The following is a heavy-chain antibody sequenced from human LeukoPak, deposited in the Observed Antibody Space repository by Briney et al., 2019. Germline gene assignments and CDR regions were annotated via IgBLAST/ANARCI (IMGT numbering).Heavy chain of an antibody. V-gene: IGHV3-7*01. Sequence: GGSLRLSCAASGFPFSSYSMTWVRQAPGKGLEWVANIKPDGTTKFYVDSVKGRFTISRDNSKNTLYLQMNSLRAEDTAVYYCARVGRSGTAYGMDVWGQGTTVTVSS. CDR3: ARVGRSGTAYGMDV. CDR1: GFPFSSYS. CDR2: IKPDGTTK. J-gene: IGHJ6*02. D-gene: IGHD1-7*01.